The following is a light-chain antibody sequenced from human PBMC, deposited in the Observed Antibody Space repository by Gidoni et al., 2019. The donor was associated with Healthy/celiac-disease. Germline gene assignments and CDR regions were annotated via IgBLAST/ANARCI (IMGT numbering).Light chain of an antibody. Sequence: DIQMTQSPSSLSASVGDRVTITCRASQRISSYLNWYQQKPGKAPKLLIYAASSLQSGVPSRFSGSGTGTDFTLTISSLQPEDVATYYCQQSYSTPTWTFXXXTKVEIK. CDR1: QRISSY. J-gene: IGKJ1*01. CDR3: QQSYSTPTWT. V-gene: IGKV1-39*01. CDR2: AAS.